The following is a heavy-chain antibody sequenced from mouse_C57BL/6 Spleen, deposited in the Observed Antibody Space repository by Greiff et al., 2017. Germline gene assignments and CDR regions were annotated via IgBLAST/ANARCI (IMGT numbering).Heavy chain of an antibody. CDR3: ARELRYYYGSSPYAMDY. CDR1: GFTFSDYG. V-gene: IGHV5-17*01. CDR2: ISGGSSTI. Sequence: EVKLMESGGGLVKPGGSLKLSCAASGFTFSDYGMHWVRQAPEKGLEWVAYISGGSSTIYYADTVKGRFTISRDNAKNTLFLQMTSLRSEDTAMYYCARELRYYYGSSPYAMDYWGQGTSVTVSA. D-gene: IGHD1-1*01. J-gene: IGHJ4*01.